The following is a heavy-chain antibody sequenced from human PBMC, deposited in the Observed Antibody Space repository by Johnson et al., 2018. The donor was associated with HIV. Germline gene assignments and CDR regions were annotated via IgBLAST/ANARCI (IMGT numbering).Heavy chain of an antibody. CDR3: AKDQGYWGDDAFDI. CDR2: ISWNSGSI. CDR1: GFTFGDYA. D-gene: IGHD7-27*01. V-gene: IGHV3-9*01. Sequence: SCTASGFTFGDYAMSWVRQAPGKGLEWVSGISWNSGSIGYADSVKGRFTISRDNAKNSLYLQMNRLRAEDTAVYYCAKDQGYWGDDAFDIWGQGTMVTVSA. J-gene: IGHJ3*02.